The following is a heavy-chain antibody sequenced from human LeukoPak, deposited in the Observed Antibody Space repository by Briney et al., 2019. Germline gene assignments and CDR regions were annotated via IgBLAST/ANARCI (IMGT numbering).Heavy chain of an antibody. Sequence: PGGSLRLSCAASGFTFSSYAMSWVRQAPGKGLEWVSAISGSGGSTYYADSVKGRFTVSRDNSKHTLYLQMNSLRAEDTAVYYCAKSESRWPGGGYWGQGTLVTVSS. CDR1: GFTFSSYA. CDR2: ISGSGGST. J-gene: IGHJ4*02. V-gene: IGHV3-23*01. D-gene: IGHD3-10*01. CDR3: AKSESRWPGGGY.